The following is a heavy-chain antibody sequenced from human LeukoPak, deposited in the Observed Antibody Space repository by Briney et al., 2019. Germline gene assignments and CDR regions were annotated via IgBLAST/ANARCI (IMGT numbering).Heavy chain of an antibody. CDR3: ARYGGSSPPNRHYYMDV. J-gene: IGHJ6*03. Sequence: SVKVSCKASGGTFSSYAISWVRQAPGRGLEWMGGIIPIFGTANYAQKFQGRVTITADKSTSTAYMELSSLRSEDTAVYYCARYGGSSPPNRHYYMDVWGKGTTVTVSS. CDR2: IIPIFGTA. V-gene: IGHV1-69*06. CDR1: GGTFSSYA. D-gene: IGHD6-6*01.